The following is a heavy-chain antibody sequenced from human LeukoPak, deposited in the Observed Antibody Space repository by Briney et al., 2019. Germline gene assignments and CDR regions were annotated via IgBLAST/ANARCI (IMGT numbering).Heavy chain of an antibody. J-gene: IGHJ3*02. D-gene: IGHD3-10*01. CDR2: IWYDGSNK. CDR1: GFTFSTYG. Sequence: GRSPRLSCAASGFTFSTYGMHWVRQAPGKGLEWVAVIWYDGSNKYYADSVKGRFTISRDNSKNTLYLQMNSLRAEDTAVYYCAKAVTLVRTDAFDIWGQGTMVTVSS. CDR3: AKAVTLVRTDAFDI. V-gene: IGHV3-33*06.